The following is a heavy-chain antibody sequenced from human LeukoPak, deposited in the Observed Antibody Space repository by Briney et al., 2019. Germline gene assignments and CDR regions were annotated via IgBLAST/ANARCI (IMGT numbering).Heavy chain of an antibody. V-gene: IGHV3-23*01. J-gene: IGHJ3*01. Sequence: GGSLRLSCAASGFTFNVYAMYWVRQAPGRGLEWVSSIGTPDSTHYANSVKGRFTTSRDDSKNTVFLQMNSLRAEDSATYYCAKDRENGNGIWDDFDVWGQGTVVTVSS. CDR2: IGTPDST. CDR3: AKDRENGNGIWDDFDV. D-gene: IGHD3-3*02. CDR1: GFTFNVYA.